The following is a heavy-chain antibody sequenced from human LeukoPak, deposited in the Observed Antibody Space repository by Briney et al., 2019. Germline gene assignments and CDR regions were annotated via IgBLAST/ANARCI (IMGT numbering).Heavy chain of an antibody. CDR2: ISYDGSNK. J-gene: IGHJ4*02. D-gene: IGHD3-10*01. CDR3: AKGVLWFGELSIDY. Sequence: GRSLRLSCAASGFTFSSYGMHWVRQAPGKGLEWVAVISYDGSNKYYADSVKGRFTISRDNSKNTLYLQMNSLRAEDTAVYYCAKGVLWFGELSIDYWGQGTLVTVSS. CDR1: GFTFSSYG. V-gene: IGHV3-30*18.